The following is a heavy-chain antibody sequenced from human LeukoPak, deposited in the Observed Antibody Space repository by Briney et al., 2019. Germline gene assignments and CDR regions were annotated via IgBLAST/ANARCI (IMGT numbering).Heavy chain of an antibody. J-gene: IGHJ4*02. V-gene: IGHV4-39*01. CDR2: MCYSGST. CDR3: ARHVWLQPFDY. D-gene: IGHD3-9*01. CDR1: GGSISSSSYC. Sequence: SETLSLTCTVSGGSISSSSYCWGWIRQPPGKGLEWIGSMCYSGSTFYNPSLKSRVTISVDTSKNQFSLKLSSVTAADTAVYYCARHVWLQPFDYWGQGTLVTVSS.